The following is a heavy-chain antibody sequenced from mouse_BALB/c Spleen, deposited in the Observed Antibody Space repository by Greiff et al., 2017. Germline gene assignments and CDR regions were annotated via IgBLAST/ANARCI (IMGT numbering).Heavy chain of an antibody. V-gene: IGHV1-18*01. D-gene: IGHD1-1*01. Sequence: LMEPGASVKIPCKASGYTFTDYNMDWVKQSHGKSLEWIGDINPNNGGTIYNQKFKGKATLTVDKSSSTAYMELRSLTSEDTAVYYCARRSGITRYFDVWGAGTTVTVSS. J-gene: IGHJ1*01. CDR3: ARRSGITRYFDV. CDR2: INPNNGGT. CDR1: GYTFTDYN.